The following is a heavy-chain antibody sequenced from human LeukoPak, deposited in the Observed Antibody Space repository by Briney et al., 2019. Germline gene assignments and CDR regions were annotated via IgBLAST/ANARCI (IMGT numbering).Heavy chain of an antibody. J-gene: IGHJ6*03. D-gene: IGHD3-3*01. Sequence: GASMKVSCKASGGTFSSYAISWVRQAPGQGLEWMGGIIPIFGTANYAQKFQGRVTITTDESTSTAYMELSSLRSEDTAVYYCASGTILYYYYYYMDVWGKGTTVTVSS. CDR1: GGTFSSYA. CDR2: IIPIFGTA. V-gene: IGHV1-69*05. CDR3: ASGTILYYYYYYMDV.